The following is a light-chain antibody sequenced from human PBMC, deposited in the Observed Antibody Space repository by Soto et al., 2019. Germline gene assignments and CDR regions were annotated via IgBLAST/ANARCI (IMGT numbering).Light chain of an antibody. V-gene: IGLV2-14*01. CDR1: SSDVGGYNY. CDR2: DVS. J-gene: IGLJ3*02. Sequence: QSVLTQPTSVSGSPGQSITISCTGTSSDVGGYNYVSWYQQHPGKAPKLMIYDVSNRPSGVSNRFSGSKSGNTASLTISGLQAEDEAGYYCSSYTSSSTSFGGGTQLTVL. CDR3: SSYTSSSTS.